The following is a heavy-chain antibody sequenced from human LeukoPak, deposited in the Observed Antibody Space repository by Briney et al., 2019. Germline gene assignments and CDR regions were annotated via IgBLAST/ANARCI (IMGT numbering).Heavy chain of an antibody. Sequence: PSETLSLTCPVSGGSISSYYWSLIRQPPGKGLEWNGYIYYSGSTNYNPSLKSRVTISVDTSKNQFSLKLSSVTAADTAVYYCARDQRVAGPRYYYYYGMDVWGQGTTVTVSS. CDR1: GGSISSYY. CDR2: IYYSGST. D-gene: IGHD6-19*01. J-gene: IGHJ6*02. V-gene: IGHV4-59*01. CDR3: ARDQRVAGPRYYYYYGMDV.